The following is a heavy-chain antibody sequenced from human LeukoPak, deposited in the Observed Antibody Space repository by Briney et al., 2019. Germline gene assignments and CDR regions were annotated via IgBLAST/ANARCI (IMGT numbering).Heavy chain of an antibody. D-gene: IGHD5-12*01. CDR3: ARVFPRYSGYDTEFDP. J-gene: IGHJ5*02. CDR1: GGSISSSSYY. CDR2: IYYSGST. V-gene: IGHV4-39*07. Sequence: SETLSLTCTVSGGSISSSSYYWGWIRQPPGKGLEWIGSIYYSGSTYYNPSLKSRVTISVDTSKNQFSLKLSSVTAADTAVYYCARVFPRYSGYDTEFDPWGQGTLVTVSS.